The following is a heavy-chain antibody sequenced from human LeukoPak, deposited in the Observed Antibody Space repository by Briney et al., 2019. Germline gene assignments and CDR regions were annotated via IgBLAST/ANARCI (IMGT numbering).Heavy chain of an antibody. CDR3: AKHVWTSVWFFDY. V-gene: IGHV3-23*01. CDR2: ISGRGGQK. D-gene: IGHD6-19*01. J-gene: IGHJ4*02. Sequence: GGSLRLSCAASGFTFSNYALSWVRQAAGKGLECVSLISGRGGQKDYAVSVKGRFTISRDNSRNTLNLQMNSLKAEDTAVYYCAKHVWTSVWFFDYWGQGTLVTVSS. CDR1: GFTFSNYA.